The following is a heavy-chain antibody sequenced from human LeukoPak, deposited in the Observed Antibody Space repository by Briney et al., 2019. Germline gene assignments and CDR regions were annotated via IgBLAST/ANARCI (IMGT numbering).Heavy chain of an antibody. Sequence: ASVKVSCKASGGTFSSYAISWVRQAPGQGLEWMGGIIPIFGTANYAQKFQGRVTITADESTSTAYMELSSLRSEDTAVYYCARPELKYCGGGSCYIPGDYWGQGTLVTISS. J-gene: IGHJ4*02. CDR1: GGTFSSYA. V-gene: IGHV1-69*01. CDR3: ARPELKYCGGGSCYIPGDY. CDR2: IIPIFGTA. D-gene: IGHD2-15*01.